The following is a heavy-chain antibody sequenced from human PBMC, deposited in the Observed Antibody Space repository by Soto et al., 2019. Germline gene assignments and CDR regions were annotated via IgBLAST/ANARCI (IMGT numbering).Heavy chain of an antibody. D-gene: IGHD3-3*01. V-gene: IGHV1-8*01. Sequence: GASVKVSCKASGYTFTSYDINWVRQATGQGLEWMGWMNPNSGNTGYAQKFQGRVTMTRNTSISTAYMELSSLRSEDTAVYYCARGLSYDFWSGYYTGGHYYYMDVWGKGTTVNVSS. CDR1: GYTFTSYD. CDR2: MNPNSGNT. J-gene: IGHJ6*03. CDR3: ARGLSYDFWSGYYTGGHYYYMDV.